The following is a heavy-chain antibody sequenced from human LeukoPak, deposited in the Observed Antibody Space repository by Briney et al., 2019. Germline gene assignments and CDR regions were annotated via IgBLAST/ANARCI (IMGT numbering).Heavy chain of an antibody. CDR3: ARDAGTWGYGYNFDY. J-gene: IGHJ4*02. V-gene: IGHV3-30*03. CDR1: RFTFRSYG. D-gene: IGHD6-13*01. CDR2: ISHDGNDK. Sequence: PGRSLRLSCAASRFTFRSYGMHWVRQAPGKGLEWVAVISHDGNDKHYADSLKGRITISRDNSKNTLYLQMNSLRAEDTSVYYCARDAGTWGYGYNFDYWGQGTLVSVSS.